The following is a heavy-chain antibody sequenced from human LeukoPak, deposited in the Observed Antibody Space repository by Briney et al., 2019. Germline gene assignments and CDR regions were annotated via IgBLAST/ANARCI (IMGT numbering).Heavy chain of an antibody. CDR3: ARRKGATGTTLFVP. V-gene: IGHV1-8*01. CDR2: MDPDSGNT. D-gene: IGHD1-1*01. CDR1: GYTFTSYD. Sequence: ASVKVSCKASGYTFTSYDIHWVRQATGQGLEWMGWMDPDSGNTAYAQNFQGRITMTRNTSISTAYMELSSLRSEDTAVYDCARRKGATGTTLFVPWGQGTLVTISS. J-gene: IGHJ5*02.